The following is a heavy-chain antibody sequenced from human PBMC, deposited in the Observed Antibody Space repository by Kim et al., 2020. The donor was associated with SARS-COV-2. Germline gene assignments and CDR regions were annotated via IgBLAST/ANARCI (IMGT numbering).Heavy chain of an antibody. Sequence: GGSLRLSCAASGFTFSDYSFNWVRQAPGRGLEWISCINSSSSDMHYGDSVKGRFIISRDDAKNSLYLQMNSLRAEDTAVYYCARDKGLWGKSEFDYWGQGSLVTVYS. D-gene: IGHD3-10*01. CDR1: GFTFSDYS. CDR3: ARDKGLWGKSEFDY. CDR2: INSSSSDM. V-gene: IGHV3-21*05. J-gene: IGHJ4*02.